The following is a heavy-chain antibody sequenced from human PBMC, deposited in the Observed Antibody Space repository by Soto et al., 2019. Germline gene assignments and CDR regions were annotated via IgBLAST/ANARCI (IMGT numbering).Heavy chain of an antibody. D-gene: IGHD1-1*01. CDR3: VKDDISLEIDY. CDR2: INGGGSRK. Sequence: GGSLRLSCAASGFTFSNYWMHWARQAPGKGLVWVSHINGGGSRKTYADSVKGRFTISRDNAKNMVYLQMNSLRAEDTAVYYCVKDDISLEIDYLGLRDLVPVSS. CDR1: GFTFSNYW. V-gene: IGHV3-74*01. J-gene: IGHJ4*02.